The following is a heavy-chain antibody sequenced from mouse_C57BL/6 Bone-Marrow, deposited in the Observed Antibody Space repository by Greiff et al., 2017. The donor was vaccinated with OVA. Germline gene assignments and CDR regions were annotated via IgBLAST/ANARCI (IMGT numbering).Heavy chain of an antibody. D-gene: IGHD3-2*02. V-gene: IGHV1-63*01. CDR2: IYPGGGYT. J-gene: IGHJ2*01. CDR1: GYTFTNYW. CDR3: ARRDSSGSLDY. Sequence: VKLMESGAELVRPGTSVKMSCKASGYTFTNYWIGWAKQRPGHGLEWIGDIYPGGGYTNYNEKFKGKATLTADKSSSTAYMQFSSLTSEDSAIYYCARRDSSGSLDYWGQGTTLTVSS.